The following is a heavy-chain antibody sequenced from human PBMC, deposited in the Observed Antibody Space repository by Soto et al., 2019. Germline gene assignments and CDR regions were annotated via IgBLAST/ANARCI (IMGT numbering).Heavy chain of an antibody. J-gene: IGHJ4*02. CDR2: IYWNDDK. V-gene: IGHV2-5*01. D-gene: IGHD3-16*01. CDR1: GFPLSARGVD. Sequence: QITLKESGPTLVKPTETLTLTCTVSGFPLSARGVDVGWIRQPPGKALEWLAIIYWNDDKRYSPSLKSRLTITKDNSKNQVILTMTNTDPVDTAKYYCAHSPWGAAPDYWGQGTLVTVSS. CDR3: AHSPWGAAPDY.